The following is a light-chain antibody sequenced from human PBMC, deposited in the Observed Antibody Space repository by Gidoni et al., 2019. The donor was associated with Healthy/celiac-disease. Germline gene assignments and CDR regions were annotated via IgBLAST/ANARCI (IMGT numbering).Light chain of an antibody. CDR1: QDISNY. V-gene: IGKV1-33*01. J-gene: IGKJ2*04. CDR3: QQYDNLCR. Sequence: DIQMTQSPSSLSASVGDRVTITCQASQDISNYLNWYQQKPGKAPKLLIYDASNLETGVPSRFSGSGSGTDFTFTISSLKPEDIATYYCQQYDNLCRFGQGTKLEIK. CDR2: DAS.